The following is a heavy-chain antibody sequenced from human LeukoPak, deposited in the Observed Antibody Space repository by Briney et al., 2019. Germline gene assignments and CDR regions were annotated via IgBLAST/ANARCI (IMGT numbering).Heavy chain of an antibody. V-gene: IGHV3-21*01. D-gene: IGHD3-10*01. Sequence: GGSLRLSCAASGFTFSGYSLNWVRQAPGKGLEWVSSISSGSGYIYYADSVKGRFTISRDNAKTSLYLQVNSLRAEDTAVYYCARDGEGTSLSFFDYWGLGTLVTVSA. CDR1: GFTFSGYS. CDR2: ISSGSGYI. J-gene: IGHJ4*02. CDR3: ARDGEGTSLSFFDY.